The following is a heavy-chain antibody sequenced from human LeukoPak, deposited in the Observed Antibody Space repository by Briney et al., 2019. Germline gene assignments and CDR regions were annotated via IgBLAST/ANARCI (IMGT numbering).Heavy chain of an antibody. V-gene: IGHV4-59*01. Sequence: SETLSLTCTVSGGSISSYYWSWIRQPPGKGLEWIGYIYYSGSTNYNPSLKSRVTISVDTSKNQFSLKLSSVTAADTAVYYCARDGGSSVYYYYMDVWGKGTTVTVSS. D-gene: IGHD1-26*01. J-gene: IGHJ6*03. CDR2: IYYSGST. CDR1: GGSISSYY. CDR3: ARDGGSSVYYYYMDV.